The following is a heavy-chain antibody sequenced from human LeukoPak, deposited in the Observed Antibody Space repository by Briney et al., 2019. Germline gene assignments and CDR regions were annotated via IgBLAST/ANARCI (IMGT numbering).Heavy chain of an antibody. CDR3: ARGDRGYYYYGMDV. CDR2: MNPNSGNT. J-gene: IGHJ6*02. V-gene: IGHV1-8*01. Sequence: ASVKVSCKASGYTFTSYDINWVRQATGQGLEWMGWMNPNSGNTGYAQQFQGRVTMTRNTSTSTAYMELSSLRSEDTAIYYCARGDRGYYYYGMDVWGQGTTVTVSS. CDR1: GYTFTSYD.